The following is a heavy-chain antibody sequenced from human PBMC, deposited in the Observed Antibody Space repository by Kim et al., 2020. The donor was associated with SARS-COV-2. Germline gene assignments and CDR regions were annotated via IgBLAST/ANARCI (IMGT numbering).Heavy chain of an antibody. CDR2: ISYDGSNK. CDR3: AKDLIAAAGKVYYYYYGMDV. CDR1: GFTFSSYG. D-gene: IGHD6-13*01. V-gene: IGHV3-30*18. J-gene: IGHJ6*02. Sequence: GGSLRLSCAASGFTFSSYGMHWVRQAPGKGLEWVAVISYDGSNKYYADSVKGRFTISRDNSKNTLYLQMNSLRAEDTAVYYCAKDLIAAAGKVYYYYYGMDVWGQGTTVTVSS.